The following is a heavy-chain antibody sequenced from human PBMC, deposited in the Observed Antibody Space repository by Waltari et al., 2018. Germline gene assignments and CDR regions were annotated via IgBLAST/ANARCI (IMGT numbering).Heavy chain of an antibody. V-gene: IGHV4-34*01. CDR1: GGSFSGYY. J-gene: IGHJ4*02. CDR2: INHSGST. D-gene: IGHD3-22*01. Sequence: QVQLQQWGAGLLKPSETLSLTCAVYGGSFSGYYWSWIRQPPGKGLEWIGEINHSGSTNYNPSLKSRVTISVDTSKNQFSLKLSSVTAADTAVYYCAKRATYYYDSSGYCDYWGQGTLVTVSS. CDR3: AKRATYYYDSSGYCDY.